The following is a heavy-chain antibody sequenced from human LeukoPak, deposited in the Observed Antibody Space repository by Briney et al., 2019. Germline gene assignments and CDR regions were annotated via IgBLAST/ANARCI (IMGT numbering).Heavy chain of an antibody. CDR3: ARGGDYLDF. V-gene: IGHV3-7*05. Sequence: PGGSLRLSCVASGFTFTNAWMSWVRQAPGKGLEWVANIKQDGSEKYYADSVKGRFTISRDNANNSLYLQMNSLRAEDTAVYYCARGGDYLDFWGQGTLVTVSS. J-gene: IGHJ4*02. CDR1: GFTFTNAW. CDR2: IKQDGSEK.